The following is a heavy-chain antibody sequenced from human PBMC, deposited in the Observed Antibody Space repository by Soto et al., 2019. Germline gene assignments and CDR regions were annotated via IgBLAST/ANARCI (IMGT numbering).Heavy chain of an antibody. CDR3: ARRPDYSYCFPGMAV. CDR2: INHSGST. J-gene: IGHJ6*01. D-gene: IGHD2-21*02. V-gene: IGHV4-34*01. Sequence: QVQLQQWGAGLLKPSETLSLTCAVSGGSFSDYYWSWIRQPPGKGLEWIGEINHSGSTNHNPSLKSRVTISVDTSKNQLSLKLSSVTAADAPVYYRARRPDYSYCFPGMAVW. CDR1: GGSFSDYY.